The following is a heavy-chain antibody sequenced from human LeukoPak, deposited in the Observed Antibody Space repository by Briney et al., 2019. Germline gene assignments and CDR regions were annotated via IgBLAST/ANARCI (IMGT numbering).Heavy chain of an antibody. CDR3: ASRGRGLRYPSLTYFDY. CDR1: GGSFSGYY. Sequence: SETLSLTCAVYGGSFSGYYWSWIRQPPGKGLEWIGEINHSGSTNHNPSLKSRVTISVDTSKNQFSLKLSSVTAADTAVYYCASRGRGLRYPSLTYFDYWGQGTLVTVSS. D-gene: IGHD4-17*01. J-gene: IGHJ4*02. CDR2: INHSGST. V-gene: IGHV4-34*01.